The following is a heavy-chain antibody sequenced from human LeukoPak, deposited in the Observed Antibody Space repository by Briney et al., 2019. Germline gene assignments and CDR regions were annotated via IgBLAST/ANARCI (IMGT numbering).Heavy chain of an antibody. CDR1: GGSFSGYY. D-gene: IGHD7-27*01. V-gene: IGHV4-34*01. CDR2: INHSGST. CDR3: ARGLTGVFYCYYMDV. J-gene: IGHJ6*03. Sequence: PSETLSLTCAVYGGSFSGYYWSWIRQPPGKGLEWIGEINHSGSTNYNPSLKSRVTISVDTSKNQFSLKLSSVTASDTAVYYCARGLTGVFYCYYMDVWGKGTTVTVSS.